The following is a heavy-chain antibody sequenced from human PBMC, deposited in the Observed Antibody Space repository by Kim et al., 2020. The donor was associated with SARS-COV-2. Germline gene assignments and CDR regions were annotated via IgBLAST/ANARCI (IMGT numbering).Heavy chain of an antibody. Sequence: GGSLRLSCAASGFTFSSFAMSLVRQAPGKGLEWVSTISGSGDSTDYADSVKGRFTISRDNSKNTLYLQMNSLRAEDTAVYSCAKLTRGYSGFTSYFDYWGQGTPVTVSS. CDR2: ISGSGDST. D-gene: IGHD5-12*01. J-gene: IGHJ4*02. V-gene: IGHV3-23*01. CDR3: AKLTRGYSGFTSYFDY. CDR1: GFTFSSFA.